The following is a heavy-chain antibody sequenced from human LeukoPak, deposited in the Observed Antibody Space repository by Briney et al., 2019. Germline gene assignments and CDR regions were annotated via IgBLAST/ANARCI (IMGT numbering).Heavy chain of an antibody. J-gene: IGHJ4*02. CDR1: GFTFTSYA. CDR2: ISGSGGNT. Sequence: PGGSLRLSCAASGFTFTSYAMSWVRQAPGKGLEWVSAISGSGGNTYYADSVKGRFTISRDNSKNTLYLQMNSLRAEDTAVYYCAKAARELLLGDLSWFFDYWGQGTLVTVSS. CDR3: AKAARELLLGDLSWFFDY. V-gene: IGHV3-23*01. D-gene: IGHD1-26*01.